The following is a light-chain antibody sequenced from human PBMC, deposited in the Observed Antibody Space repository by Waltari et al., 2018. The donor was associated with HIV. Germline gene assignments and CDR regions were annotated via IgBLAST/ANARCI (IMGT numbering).Light chain of an antibody. CDR1: SSNIGAGYQ. V-gene: IGLV1-40*01. J-gene: IGLJ1*01. Sequence: QSVLTQPPSVSGAPGPRVTISCTGSSSNIGAGYQVHWYQQLPGTAPKLLIYGNSNRPSGVPDRFSGSKSGTSASLAITGLQAEDEADYHCQSYDSSLSGYVFGTVTKVTVL. CDR3: QSYDSSLSGYV. CDR2: GNS.